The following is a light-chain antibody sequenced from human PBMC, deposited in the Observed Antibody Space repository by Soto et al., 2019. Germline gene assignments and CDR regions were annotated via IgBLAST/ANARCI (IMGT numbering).Light chain of an antibody. V-gene: IGKV4-1*01. J-gene: IGKJ2*01. CDR2: WAS. Sequence: DIVMTQSPDSLAVSLGERATINCKTSQSVLYSSNNTNYLTWYQQKPGQPPKLLISWASTRESGVPDRFSGSGSGTEFTLTISSLQAEDVAIYYCQQYFSTPRTFGQGTRLEIK. CDR3: QQYFSTPRT. CDR1: QSVLYSSNNTNY.